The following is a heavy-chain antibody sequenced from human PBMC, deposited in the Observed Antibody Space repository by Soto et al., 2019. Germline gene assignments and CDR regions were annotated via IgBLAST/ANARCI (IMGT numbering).Heavy chain of an antibody. CDR2: ISPYNGNT. J-gene: IGHJ4*02. D-gene: IGHD1-26*01. Sequence: QVQLVQSGAEMKKPGASVKVSCKTSGYTFTNYGITWVRQAPGQGLEWMGWISPYNGNTNYVQKLQGRLTMTTDTSTTTAYMELRSLRSDDTAVYYCARESPTSGGDYWGQGTLVTVSS. CDR1: GYTFTNYG. V-gene: IGHV1-18*01. CDR3: ARESPTSGGDY.